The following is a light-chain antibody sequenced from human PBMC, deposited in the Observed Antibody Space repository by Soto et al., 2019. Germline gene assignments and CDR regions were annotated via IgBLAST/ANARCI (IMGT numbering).Light chain of an antibody. CDR2: DAS. V-gene: IGKV3-20*01. Sequence: EIVLTQSPGTLSLSPGERATLSCRASQTVNNGYLAWYQHKPGQAPRLLIFDASTRATGIPDRFSGSGSGTDFTLTISGLDPEDFALYYCQQYDSWPRTFGQGTKVEIK. CDR3: QQYDSWPRT. J-gene: IGKJ1*01. CDR1: QTVNNGY.